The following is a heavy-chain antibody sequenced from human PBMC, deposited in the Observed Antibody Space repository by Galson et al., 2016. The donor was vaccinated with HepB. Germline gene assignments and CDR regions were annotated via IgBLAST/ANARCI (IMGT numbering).Heavy chain of an antibody. D-gene: IGHD3-10*01. J-gene: IGHJ4*02. V-gene: IGHV4-39*02. CDR3: VFGDGSF. CDR1: GGSMFSLSQY. CDR2: IFNTGRT. Sequence: SETLSLTCTVSGGSMFSLSQYWRWIRQPPGKGLEWVAAIFNTGRTYDNPSLKGRVTMSADTSKNHLSLKVSSVTAADTAVYYCVFGDGSFWGQGALVTVSS.